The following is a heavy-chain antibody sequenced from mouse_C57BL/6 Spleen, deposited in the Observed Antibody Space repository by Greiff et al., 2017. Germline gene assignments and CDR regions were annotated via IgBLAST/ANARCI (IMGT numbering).Heavy chain of an antibody. D-gene: IGHD1-1*01. J-gene: IGHJ4*01. V-gene: IGHV1-69*01. CDR2: IDPSDSYT. Sequence: QVQLQQPGAELVMPGASVKLSCKASGYTFTSYWMHWVKQRPGQGLEWIGEIDPSDSYTNYNQKFKGKSTLTVDKSSSTAYMQLSSLTSEESAVYYWARRPYYYGSSYGVMDYWGQGTSVTVSS. CDR3: ARRPYYYGSSYGVMDY. CDR1: GYTFTSYW.